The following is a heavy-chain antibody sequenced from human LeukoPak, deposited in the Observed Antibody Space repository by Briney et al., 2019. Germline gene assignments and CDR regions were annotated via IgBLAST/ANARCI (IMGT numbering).Heavy chain of an antibody. CDR1: EFSFDSYA. V-gene: IGHV3-23*01. CDR2: ISGSGGST. D-gene: IGHD2-21*01. J-gene: IGHJ5*02. Sequence: PGGSLRLSCAASEFSFDSYAMSWVRQAPGKGLEWVSLISGSGGSTYYADSVKGRFTISRDNSKNTLYLQMNSLRSEDTAVYYCARLRSNKGGSWFDPWGQGTLVTVSS. CDR3: ARLRSNKGGSWFDP.